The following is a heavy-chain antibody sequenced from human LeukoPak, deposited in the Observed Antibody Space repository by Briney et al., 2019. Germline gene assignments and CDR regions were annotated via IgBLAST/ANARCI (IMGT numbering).Heavy chain of an antibody. Sequence: GGSLRLSCAASGFTFSSYEMNWVRQAPGKGLEWVSYISSSGSTIYYADSVKGRFTISRGNAKNSLYLQMNSLRAEDTALYYCARSVAASRDYWGQGTLVTVSS. CDR3: ARSVAASRDY. CDR1: GFTFSSYE. V-gene: IGHV3-48*03. CDR2: ISSSGSTI. J-gene: IGHJ4*02. D-gene: IGHD2-15*01.